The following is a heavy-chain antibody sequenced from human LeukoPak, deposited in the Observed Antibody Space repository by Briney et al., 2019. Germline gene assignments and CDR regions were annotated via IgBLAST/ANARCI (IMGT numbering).Heavy chain of an antibody. CDR2: ISGSGGST. Sequence: GGSLRLSCTASGFTFGDYAMSWVRQAPGKGLEWVSAISGSGGSTYYADSVKGRFTISRDNSKNTLYLQMNSLRAEDTAVYYCAKVQWELLTFDYWGQGTLVTVSS. D-gene: IGHD1-26*01. CDR1: GFTFGDYA. J-gene: IGHJ4*02. CDR3: AKVQWELLTFDY. V-gene: IGHV3-23*01.